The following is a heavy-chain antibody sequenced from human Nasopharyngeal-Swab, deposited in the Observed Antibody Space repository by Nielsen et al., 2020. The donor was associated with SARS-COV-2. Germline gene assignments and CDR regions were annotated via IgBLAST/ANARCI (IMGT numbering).Heavy chain of an antibody. CDR2: ISAYNGNT. V-gene: IGHV1-18*04. Sequence: ASVTVSCKASGYTFTSYGISWVRQAPGQGLEWMGWISAYNGNTNYAQKLQGRVTMTTDTSTSTAYMELRSLRSDDTAVYYCARERGEYNWNAADYWGQGTLVTVSS. D-gene: IGHD1-1*01. CDR3: ARERGEYNWNAADY. J-gene: IGHJ4*02. CDR1: GYTFTSYG.